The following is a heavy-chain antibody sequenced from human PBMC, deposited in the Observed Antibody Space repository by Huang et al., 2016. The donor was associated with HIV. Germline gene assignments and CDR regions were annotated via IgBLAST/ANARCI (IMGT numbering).Heavy chain of an antibody. V-gene: IGHV4-59*01. Sequence: QVQLQESGPGLVKPSETLSLTCSVSGGSISSYYWSWIRQPPGKGLEWIGDIYYSGSTNHNPSLKSRVTISVDTSKNQFSLKLSSVTAADTAVYYCARVATVTLNFDYWGQGTLVTVSS. CDR2: IYYSGST. J-gene: IGHJ4*02. CDR1: GGSISSYY. D-gene: IGHD4-17*01. CDR3: ARVATVTLNFDY.